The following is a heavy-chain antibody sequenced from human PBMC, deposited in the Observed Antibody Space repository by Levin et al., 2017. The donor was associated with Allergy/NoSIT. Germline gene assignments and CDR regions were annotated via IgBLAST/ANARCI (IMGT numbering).Heavy chain of an antibody. CDR1: GVSISSYS. Sequence: SQTLSLTCTVSGVSISSYSWSWIRQPPGKGLEWIGYLYYRGSTDYNPSLKSRVVMSLDTSKSQFSLKLSSVTAADTAIYYCAALGYCSGGRCYSDRLFDYWGQGTLVTVSS. V-gene: IGHV4-59*01. CDR3: AALGYCSGGRCYSDRLFDY. J-gene: IGHJ4*02. D-gene: IGHD2-15*01. CDR2: LYYRGST.